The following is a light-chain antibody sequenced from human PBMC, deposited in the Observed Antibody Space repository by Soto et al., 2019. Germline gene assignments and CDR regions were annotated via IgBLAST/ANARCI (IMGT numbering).Light chain of an antibody. J-gene: IGLJ3*02. Sequence: QLVLTQSSSVSASLGSSVNLTCTLSSGHNNYIIAWHQQQPGKAPRYLMKIEGSGSFNKGSGVPDRFSGYRSGTDRFLTISNVQFDDEADYYCETWDNKAWVFGGGTELTVL. CDR1: SGHNNYI. V-gene: IGLV4-60*02. CDR2: IEGSGSF. CDR3: ETWDNKAWV.